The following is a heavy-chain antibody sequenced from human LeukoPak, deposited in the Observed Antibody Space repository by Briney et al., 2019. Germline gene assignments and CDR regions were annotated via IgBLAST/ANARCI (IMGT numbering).Heavy chain of an antibody. CDR1: GYTFTGYA. Sequence: ASVKVSCKASGYTFTGYAMNWVRQAPGQGLEWMGWINTNTGNPTYAQGFTGRFVFSLDTSVSTAYLQISSLKAEDTAVYYCARDPHSSSWYLPDYYYYGMDVWGQGTTVTVSS. D-gene: IGHD6-13*01. J-gene: IGHJ6*02. CDR3: ARDPHSSSWYLPDYYYYGMDV. CDR2: INTNTGNP. V-gene: IGHV7-4-1*02.